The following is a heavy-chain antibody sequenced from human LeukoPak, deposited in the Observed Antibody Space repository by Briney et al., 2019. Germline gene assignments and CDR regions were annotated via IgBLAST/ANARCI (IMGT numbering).Heavy chain of an antibody. Sequence: PGGSLRLSCAASGFTFNNYAMTWVRQAPGEGLKWVSVINGGGSSYYADSVKGRFTVSRDNSKNTLYLQMNSLRDEDTALYYCAKGQGYNYGDSIDYWGQGTLVTVSS. D-gene: IGHD5-18*01. CDR3: AKGQGYNYGDSIDY. V-gene: IGHV3-23*01. J-gene: IGHJ4*02. CDR1: GFTFNNYA. CDR2: INGGGSS.